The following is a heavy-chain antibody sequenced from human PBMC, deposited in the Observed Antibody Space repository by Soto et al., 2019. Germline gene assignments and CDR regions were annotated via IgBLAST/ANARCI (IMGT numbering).Heavy chain of an antibody. J-gene: IGHJ4*02. CDR3: ARGGSSWYSVDY. V-gene: IGHV4-4*07. CDR2: KHTSGTT. CDR1: GGSISGYY. Sequence: SETLSLTCTVSGGSISGYYWTWIRQPAGKGLEWIGRKHTSGTTNYNPSLKSRVTMSIDTSTNQFSLNLSSVTAADTAVYYCARGGSSWYSVDYWGQGTLVTVSS. D-gene: IGHD6-13*01.